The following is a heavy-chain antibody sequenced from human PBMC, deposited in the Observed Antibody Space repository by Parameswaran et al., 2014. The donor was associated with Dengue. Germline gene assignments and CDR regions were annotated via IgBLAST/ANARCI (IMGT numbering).Heavy chain of an antibody. Sequence: VRQMPGKGLEWVAVISYDGSNKYYADSVKGRFTISRDNSKNTLYLQMNSLRAEDTAVYYCAREVDSSGYYYIRYYYYGMDVWGQGTTVTVSS. D-gene: IGHD3-22*01. J-gene: IGHJ6*02. CDR3: AREVDSSGYYYIRYYYYGMDV. CDR2: ISYDGSNK. V-gene: IGHV3-30*04.